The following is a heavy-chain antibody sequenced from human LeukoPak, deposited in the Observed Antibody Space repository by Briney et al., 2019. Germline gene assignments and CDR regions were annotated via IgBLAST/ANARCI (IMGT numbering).Heavy chain of an antibody. V-gene: IGHV4-39*07. J-gene: IGHJ4*02. Sequence: PSETLSLTCSVSGDSIIGYYWGWIRQPPGKGLEWIGNIYYTGNTYYNSSLKSRVTISLDTSKNQFSLKLSSVTAADTAVYYCARDKDSSGTFDYWGQGTLVTVSS. CDR3: ARDKDSSGTFDY. D-gene: IGHD3-22*01. CDR1: GDSIIGYY. CDR2: IYYTGNT.